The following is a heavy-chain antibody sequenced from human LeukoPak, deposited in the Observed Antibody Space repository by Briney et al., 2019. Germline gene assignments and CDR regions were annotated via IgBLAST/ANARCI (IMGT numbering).Heavy chain of an antibody. D-gene: IGHD2-8*02. J-gene: IGHJ4*02. Sequence: PGGSLRLSCAASGFTFSSYWMHWVRQAPGKGLVWVSRISSEGDTTSYADSMKGRFTVSRDNAKNTLYLQMNSLRAEDTAVYYCVRDAFTAGDHWGQGTLVTVSS. CDR2: ISSEGDTT. V-gene: IGHV3-74*01. CDR3: VRDAFTAGDH. CDR1: GFTFSSYW.